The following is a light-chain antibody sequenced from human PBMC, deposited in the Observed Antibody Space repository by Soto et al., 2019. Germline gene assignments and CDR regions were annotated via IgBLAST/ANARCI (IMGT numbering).Light chain of an antibody. CDR1: RSVSSF. CDR3: QPYNNSWT. Sequence: EIGVTQSPATLSVSVGERVTIPCRASRSVSSFLAWYQQKPGQAPRLLIYGASTRATAIPARFSGSGSGTDFTLTISSLQSEDFAVYYCQPYNNSWTFGQGTKVDIK. CDR2: GAS. V-gene: IGKV3-15*01. J-gene: IGKJ1*01.